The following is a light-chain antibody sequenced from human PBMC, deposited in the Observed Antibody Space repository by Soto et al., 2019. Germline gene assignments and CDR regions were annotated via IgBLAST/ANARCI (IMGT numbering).Light chain of an antibody. V-gene: IGLV2-14*01. Sequence: SALTQPASVSGSPGQTITISCTGTRGDVGAYNYVSWYQRHPGTAPKLLIYDVNSRPSGVSNRFSGSKFGNTASLTISGLQAEDEADYYCSSYTSSDTLYVFGSGTKLTVL. CDR1: RGDVGAYNY. CDR2: DVN. CDR3: SSYTSSDTLYV. J-gene: IGLJ1*01.